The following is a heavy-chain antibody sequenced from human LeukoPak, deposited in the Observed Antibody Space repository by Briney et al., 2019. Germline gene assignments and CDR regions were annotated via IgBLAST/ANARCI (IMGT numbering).Heavy chain of an antibody. V-gene: IGHV4-59*08. J-gene: IGHJ6*02. CDR2: IYYSGST. CDR1: GGSISSYY. Sequence: SETLSLTCTVSGGSISSYYWSWIRQPPGKGLEWIGYIYYSGSTKYNPSLKSRVTISVDTSKNQFSLKLSSVTAADTAVYYCARRAGYYYGMDVWGQGTTVTVSS. CDR3: ARRAGYYYGMDV.